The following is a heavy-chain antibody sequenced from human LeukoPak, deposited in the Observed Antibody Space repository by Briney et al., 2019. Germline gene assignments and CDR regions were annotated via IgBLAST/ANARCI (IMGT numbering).Heavy chain of an antibody. CDR3: ARGLRYYYDSSGYYYPY. J-gene: IGHJ4*02. CDR1: GYTFTSYG. V-gene: IGHV1-69*13. Sequence: SVKVSCKASGYTFTSYGISWVRQAPGQGLEWMGGIIPIFGTANYAQKFQGRVTITADESTSTAYMELSSLRSEDTAVYYCARGLRYYYDSSGYYYPYWGQGTLVTVSS. CDR2: IIPIFGTA. D-gene: IGHD3-22*01.